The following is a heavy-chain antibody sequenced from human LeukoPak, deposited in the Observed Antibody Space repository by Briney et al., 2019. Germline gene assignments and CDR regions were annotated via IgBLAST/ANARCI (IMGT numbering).Heavy chain of an antibody. CDR1: GYIFTDYY. J-gene: IGHJ4*02. V-gene: IGHV1-2*02. Sequence: ASVKVSCKASGYIFTDYYMHWVRQAPGQELGWMGSINPNSGGTNYAQKFQGRVTMTRDTSISTAYMELSRLRSDDTAVYYCARDQGITIFGVVSRKPYDYWGQGTLVTVSS. CDR3: ARDQGITIFGVVSRKPYDY. D-gene: IGHD3-3*01. CDR2: INPNSGGT.